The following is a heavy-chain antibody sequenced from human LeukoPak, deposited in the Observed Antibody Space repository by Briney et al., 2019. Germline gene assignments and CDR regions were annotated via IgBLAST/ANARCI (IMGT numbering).Heavy chain of an antibody. CDR1: GDSVSSNSAA. CDR2: TYYRSKWYN. J-gene: IGHJ5*02. Sequence: SQTLSLTCAISGDSVSSNSAAWNWIRQSPSRGLEWLGRTYYRSKWYNDYAVSVKSRITINPDTSKNQFSLQLNSVTPEDTAVYYCARGRKLPITALGYSSSPHNWFDPWGQGTLVTVSS. D-gene: IGHD6-13*01. CDR3: ARGRKLPITALGYSSSPHNWFDP. V-gene: IGHV6-1*01.